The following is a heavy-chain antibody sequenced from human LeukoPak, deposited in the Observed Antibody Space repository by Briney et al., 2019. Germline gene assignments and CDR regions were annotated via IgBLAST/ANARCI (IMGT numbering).Heavy chain of an antibody. CDR1: GFIFSNYA. CDR3: TRDSSYGDYSTAFDY. CDR2: SGSTT. J-gene: IGHJ4*02. Sequence: PGGSLRLSCAASGFIFSNYAMTWVRQAPGKGLEWVSSSGSTTDYSDSVKGCFTISRDNSKNTLYLQMNSLRADDTAVYYCTRDSSYGDYSTAFDYWGQGALVTVSS. D-gene: IGHD4-17*01. V-gene: IGHV3-23*01.